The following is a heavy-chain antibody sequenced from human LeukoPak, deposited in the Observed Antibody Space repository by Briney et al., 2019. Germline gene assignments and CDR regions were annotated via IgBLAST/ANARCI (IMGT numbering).Heavy chain of an antibody. CDR1: GFTLSTNA. D-gene: IGHD1-26*01. V-gene: IGHV3-23*01. CDR3: AKDVGKWESLHFFDY. Sequence: GGSLRLSCLTSGFTLSTNAMSWVRQAPGKGLEWISGISGSGASTYYADSVKGRFTISRDDSRNTLYLQVNSLRGDDTAVYYCAKDVGKWESLHFFDYWGREPWSPSPQ. J-gene: IGHJ4*02. CDR2: ISGSGAST.